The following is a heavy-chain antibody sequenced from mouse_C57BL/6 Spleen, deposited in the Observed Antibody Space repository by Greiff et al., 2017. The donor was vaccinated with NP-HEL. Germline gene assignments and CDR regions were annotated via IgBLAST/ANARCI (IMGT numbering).Heavy chain of an antibody. CDR3: ARDYYDSLAY. D-gene: IGHD2-4*01. CDR2: IDPSDSET. CDR1: GYTFTSYW. Sequence: VQLQQPGAELVRPGSSVKLSCKASGYTFTSYWMHWVKQRPIQGLEWIGNIDPSDSETHYNQKFKDKATLTVDKSSSTAYMQLSSLTSEDSAVYYGARDYYDSLAYWGQGTLVTVSA. V-gene: IGHV1-52*01. J-gene: IGHJ3*01.